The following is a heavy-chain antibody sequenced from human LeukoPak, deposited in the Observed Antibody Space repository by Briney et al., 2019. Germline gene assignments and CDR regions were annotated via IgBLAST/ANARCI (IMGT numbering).Heavy chain of an antibody. CDR3: AKERPRSWLVLDWYFDL. V-gene: IGHV3-48*01. J-gene: IGHJ2*01. Sequence: GGSLRLSCVASGFTFTRHGMNWVRQAPGKGLEWISFIDIWSSPTYYADSVKGRFTISRDNAKNSIFLRLNSLRVEDTAVYYCAKERPRSWLVLDWYFDLWGRGTLVTVSS. CDR2: IDIWSSPT. D-gene: IGHD3-22*01. CDR1: GFTFTRHG.